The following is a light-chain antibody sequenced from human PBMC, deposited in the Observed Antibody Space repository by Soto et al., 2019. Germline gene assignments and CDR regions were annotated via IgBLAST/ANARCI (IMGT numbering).Light chain of an antibody. V-gene: IGLV2-23*01. J-gene: IGLJ1*01. CDR2: EGS. CDR3: CSYAGSSTYV. CDR1: SSDVGSYNL. Sequence: QPASVSGSPGQSITISCTGTSSDVGSYNLVSWYQQHPGKAPKLMIYEGSKRPSGVSNRFSGSKSGNTASLTISGLQAEDEADYYCCSYAGSSTYVFGTGTKVTVL.